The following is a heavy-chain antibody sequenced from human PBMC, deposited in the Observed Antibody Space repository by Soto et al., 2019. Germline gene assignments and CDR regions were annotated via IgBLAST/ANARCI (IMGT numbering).Heavy chain of an antibody. J-gene: IGHJ3*02. CDR3: ARHGIAVANSALVAFDI. Sequence: QVQLQESGPGLVKPSETLSLTCTVSGGSISNYYWSWIRQPPGKGLEWIGYIYYSGSTNYNPSLKSRVTISVDTSKNQFSLKLSSVTAADTAVYYCARHGIAVANSALVAFDIWGQGTMVTVSS. CDR1: GGSISNYY. D-gene: IGHD6-19*01. V-gene: IGHV4-59*08. CDR2: IYYSGST.